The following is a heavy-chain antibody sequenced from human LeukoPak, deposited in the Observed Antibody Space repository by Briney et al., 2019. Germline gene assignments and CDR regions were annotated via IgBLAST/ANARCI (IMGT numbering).Heavy chain of an antibody. J-gene: IGHJ5*02. CDR3: AGVDVDTDHNFDP. D-gene: IGHD2-8*01. Sequence: SDTLSLTRTLSGPSISIHYWSWIGQPPGRGRGWIGYIYYSGSTNYTPSLKSRVTISVDTSKNQFSLKLSSVTAADTAVYYCAGVDVDTDHNFDPWGEGTLVTVSS. V-gene: IGHV4-59*07. CDR1: GPSISIHY. CDR2: IYYSGST.